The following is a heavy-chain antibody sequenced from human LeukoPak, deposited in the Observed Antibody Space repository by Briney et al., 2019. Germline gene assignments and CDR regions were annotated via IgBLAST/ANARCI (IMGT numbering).Heavy chain of an antibody. D-gene: IGHD3-3*01. CDR3: ARVMPPFLEWLFDANYYYYGMDV. J-gene: IGHJ6*02. V-gene: IGHV7-4-1*02. CDR1: GYPFISNA. CDR2: INTNTGNP. Sequence: GASVKVSCKASGYPFISNAMNWVRQAPGQGLELMGWINTNTGNPTYAQGFTGRFVFSLDTSVSTAYLQISSLKAEDTAVYYCARVMPPFLEWLFDANYYYYGMDVWGQGTTVTVSS.